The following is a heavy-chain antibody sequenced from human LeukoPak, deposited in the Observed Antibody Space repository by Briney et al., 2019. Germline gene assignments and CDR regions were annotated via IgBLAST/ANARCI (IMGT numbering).Heavy chain of an antibody. Sequence: GASVKVSCKASGYTFTGYYMHWVRQAPGQGLEWMGRINPNSGGTNYAQKFQGRVTMTRDTSSSTAYMELSRLRSDDTAVYYCARPHCGGDCNFDYWGQGTLVTVSS. CDR3: ARPHCGGDCNFDY. J-gene: IGHJ4*02. V-gene: IGHV1-2*06. D-gene: IGHD2-21*02. CDR1: GYTFTGYY. CDR2: INPNSGGT.